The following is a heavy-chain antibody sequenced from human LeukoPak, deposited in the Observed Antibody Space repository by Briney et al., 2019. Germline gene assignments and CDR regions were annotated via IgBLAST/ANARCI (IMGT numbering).Heavy chain of an antibody. CDR3: VTDGSYFGY. D-gene: IGHD1-26*01. J-gene: IGHJ4*02. Sequence: GGSLRLSCAASGFTFSDNWMSWVRQAPGKGLEWVANIEVDGSEKNYLDSVKGRFTISSHNAKNSLYLQMNSLRVEDTAVYYCVTDGSYFGYWGQGTLVTVSS. V-gene: IGHV3-7*01. CDR2: IEVDGSEK. CDR1: GFTFSDNW.